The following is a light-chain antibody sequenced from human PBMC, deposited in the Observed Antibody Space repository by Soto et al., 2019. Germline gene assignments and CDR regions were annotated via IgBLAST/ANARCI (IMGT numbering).Light chain of an antibody. J-gene: IGKJ1*01. CDR1: QSIRNW. CDR3: QEYNSYTWT. CDR2: DAS. V-gene: IGKV1-5*01. Sequence: IQMTQSPATLSASVGDRVTITCRASQSIRNWLAWYQQKPGKVPKLLIYDASSLASGVPSRFSGSGSGTEFTLTISSLQPDDFASFYCQEYNSYTWTFGQGTKVDI.